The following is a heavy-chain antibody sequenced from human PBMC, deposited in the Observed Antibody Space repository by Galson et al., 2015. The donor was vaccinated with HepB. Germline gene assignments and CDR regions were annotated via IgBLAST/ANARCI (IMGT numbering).Heavy chain of an antibody. CDR2: ISGSGGST. D-gene: IGHD2-2*01. CDR3: AKDLVVVPAAMRGYYNYGMDV. V-gene: IGHV3-23*01. CDR1: GFTFSSYA. Sequence: SLRLSCAASGFTFSSYAMSWVRQAPGKGLEWVSAISGSGGSTYYADSVKGRFTISRDNSKNTLYLQMNSLRAEDTAVYYCAKDLVVVPAAMRGYYNYGMDVWGQGTTVTVSS. J-gene: IGHJ6*02.